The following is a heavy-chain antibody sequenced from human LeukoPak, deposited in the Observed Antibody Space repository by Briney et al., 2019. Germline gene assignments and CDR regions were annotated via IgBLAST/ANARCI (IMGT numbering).Heavy chain of an antibody. CDR3: AKDLGWSGSGIV. J-gene: IGHJ4*02. Sequence: PGGSLRLSCAASGFTFSTYAMTWVRQAPGKGLEWVSTISGSGGDTFYPDSVKGRFTISRDNSKNILYLQMNSLRAEDTAVYYCAKDLGWSGSGIVWGQGTLVTVSS. V-gene: IGHV3-23*01. CDR1: GFTFSTYA. D-gene: IGHD5-12*01. CDR2: ISGSGGDT.